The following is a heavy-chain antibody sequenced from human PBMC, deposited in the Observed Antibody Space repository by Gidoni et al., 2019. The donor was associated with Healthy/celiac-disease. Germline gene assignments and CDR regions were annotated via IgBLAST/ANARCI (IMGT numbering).Heavy chain of an antibody. CDR1: GFTFSSYG. Sequence: QVQLVESGGGVVQPGRSLRLSCAASGFTFSSYGMHWVRQAPGKGLEWVAVISYDGSNKYYADSVKGRFTISRDNSKNTLYLQMNSLRAEDTAVYYCAKDLWSSGWYLDAFDIWGQGTMVTVSS. D-gene: IGHD6-19*01. CDR2: ISYDGSNK. J-gene: IGHJ3*02. V-gene: IGHV3-30*18. CDR3: AKDLWSSGWYLDAFDI.